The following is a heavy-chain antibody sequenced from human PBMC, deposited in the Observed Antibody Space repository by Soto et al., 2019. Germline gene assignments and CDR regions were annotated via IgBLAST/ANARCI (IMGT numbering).Heavy chain of an antibody. V-gene: IGHV4-34*01. CDR2: INHSGST. CDR3: ARLSQAVYRG. D-gene: IGHD3-10*01. Sequence: QVQLQQWGAGLLKPSETLSLTCAVYGGSFSGYYWSWIRQPPGKGLEWIGEINHSGSTNYNPSLKSRVTISVDTSKNQFALKLSSVTAADTAVYYCARLSQAVYRGWGQGTLVTVSS. CDR1: GGSFSGYY. J-gene: IGHJ1*01.